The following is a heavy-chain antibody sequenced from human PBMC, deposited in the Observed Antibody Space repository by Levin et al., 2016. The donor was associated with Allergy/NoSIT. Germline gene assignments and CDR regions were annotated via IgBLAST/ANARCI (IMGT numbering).Heavy chain of an antibody. CDR2: IIPIFGTA. D-gene: IGHD2-15*01. Sequence: SVKVSCKASGGTFSSYAISWVRQAPGQGLEWMGGIIPIFGTANYAQKFQGRVTITADESTSTAYMELSSLRSEDTAVYYCARLYCSGGSCYYYGMDVWGQGTTVTVSS. CDR1: GGTFSSYA. V-gene: IGHV1-69*13. CDR3: ARLYCSGGSCYYYGMDV. J-gene: IGHJ6*02.